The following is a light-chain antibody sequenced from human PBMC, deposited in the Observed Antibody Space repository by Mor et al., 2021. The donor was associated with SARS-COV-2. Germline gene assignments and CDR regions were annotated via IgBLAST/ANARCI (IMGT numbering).Light chain of an antibody. V-gene: IGKV1-16*02. CDR2: AAS. CDR3: HHYSTDPHT. J-gene: IGKJ2*01. CDR1: QDISSY. Sequence: RASQDISSYLAWFQQKPGKAPKALIYAASSLQSGVPSKFSGDGYGTDFTLTISSLEPEDFATYYCHHYSTDPHTFGQGTNLE.